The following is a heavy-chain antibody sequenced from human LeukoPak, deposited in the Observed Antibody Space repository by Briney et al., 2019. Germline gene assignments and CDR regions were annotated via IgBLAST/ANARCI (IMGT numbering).Heavy chain of an antibody. D-gene: IGHD2-2*01. CDR3: ASGPRRRSSPHFDY. CDR1: GGTFSSYA. V-gene: IGHV1-69*13. Sequence: ASVTVSCKASGGTFSSYAISWVRQAPGQGLEWMGGIIPIFGTANYAQKFQGRVTITADESTSTAYMELSSLRSEDTAVYYCASGPRRRSSPHFDYWGQGTLVTVSS. J-gene: IGHJ4*02. CDR2: IIPIFGTA.